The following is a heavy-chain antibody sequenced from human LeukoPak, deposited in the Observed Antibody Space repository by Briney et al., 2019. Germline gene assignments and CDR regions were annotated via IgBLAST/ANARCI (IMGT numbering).Heavy chain of an antibody. V-gene: IGHV1-2*02. Sequence: ASVKVSCKASGYTFTGDYMHWVRQAPGQGLEWMGWINPNTGGTNCAQKFQGRVTMTRNTSISTAYMGLSSLRSEDTAVYYCARGRWGIAAAGTSPLFDYWGQGTLVTVSS. CDR3: ARGRWGIAAAGTSPLFDY. CDR2: INPNTGGT. J-gene: IGHJ4*02. CDR1: GYTFTGDY. D-gene: IGHD6-13*01.